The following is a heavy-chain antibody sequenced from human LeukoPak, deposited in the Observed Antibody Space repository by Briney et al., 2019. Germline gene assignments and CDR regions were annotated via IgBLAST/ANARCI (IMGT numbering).Heavy chain of an antibody. Sequence: SETVSLTCAVFGGSFSGYYLSWIRQPPGQGLEWMGEINHSRSTNYNPSLNSRGTISVDTSKNQFSLKLSSVTAADTAVYYCARGRRDGYNLEYFDKWGQGTLVTVSS. CDR1: GGSFSGYY. CDR2: INHSRST. D-gene: IGHD5-24*01. V-gene: IGHV4-34*01. J-gene: IGHJ4*02. CDR3: ARGRRDGYNLEYFDK.